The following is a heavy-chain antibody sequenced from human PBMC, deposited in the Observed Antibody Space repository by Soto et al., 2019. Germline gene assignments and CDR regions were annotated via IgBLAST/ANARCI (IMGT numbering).Heavy chain of an antibody. CDR3: ARIRGIVGATVDLPYYCGMDV. J-gene: IGHJ6*02. V-gene: IGHV3-21*01. CDR1: GFTFSSYS. Sequence: EVQLGESGGGLVKPGGSLRLSCAASGFTFSSYSMNWVRLAPGKGLEWVASMSSISSYIYYADSVKGRFTISRDNAKNSLYLKMNSLRAEDTAVYYCARIRGIVGATVDLPYYCGMDVWGQGTKVTLSS. CDR2: MSSISSYI. D-gene: IGHD1-26*01.